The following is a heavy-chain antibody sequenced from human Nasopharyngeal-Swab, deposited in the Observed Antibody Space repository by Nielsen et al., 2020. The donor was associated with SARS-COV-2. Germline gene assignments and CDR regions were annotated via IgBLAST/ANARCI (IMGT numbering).Heavy chain of an antibody. CDR1: GYSFTSYW. J-gene: IGHJ3*02. Sequence: GESLKISCKGSGYSFTSYWIGWVRPMPGKGLEWMGIIYPGDSDTRYGPSFQGQVTISADKSISTAYLQWSSLKASDTAMYYCARQTIYGGNSHDAFDIWGQGTMVTVSS. CDR2: IYPGDSDT. D-gene: IGHD4-23*01. CDR3: ARQTIYGGNSHDAFDI. V-gene: IGHV5-51*01.